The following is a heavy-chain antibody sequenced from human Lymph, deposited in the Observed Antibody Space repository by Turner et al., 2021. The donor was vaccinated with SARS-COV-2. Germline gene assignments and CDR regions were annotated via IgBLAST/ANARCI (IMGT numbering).Heavy chain of an antibody. CDR1: GFNVSSNY. CDR2: IYSGGST. J-gene: IGHJ3*02. CDR3: ARDNPHDAFDI. Sequence: EVQLVETGGGLIQPGGSLRPSCAASGFNVSSNYMSWVRPAPGKGLEWVSVIYSGGSTFYADSVRGRFTISRDNSKNTLYLQMNSLRAEDTAVYYCARDNPHDAFDIWGQGTMVTVSS. V-gene: IGHV3-53*02.